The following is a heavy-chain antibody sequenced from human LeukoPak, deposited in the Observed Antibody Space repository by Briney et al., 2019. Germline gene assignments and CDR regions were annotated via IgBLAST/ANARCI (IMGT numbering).Heavy chain of an antibody. CDR1: GGSFSGYY. D-gene: IGHD6-6*01. J-gene: IGHJ6*03. CDR2: INHSGRT. Sequence: SETLSLTCAVYGGSFSGYYWSWVRQTPGKGLEWVGEINHSGRTNYNTSIKSRVTISVDTSKNQFSLKLSSVTAADTAVYYCARGIGIAARPPKNYYYYYMYVWGKGTTVTVSS. V-gene: IGHV4-34*01. CDR3: ARGIGIAARPPKNYYYYYMYV.